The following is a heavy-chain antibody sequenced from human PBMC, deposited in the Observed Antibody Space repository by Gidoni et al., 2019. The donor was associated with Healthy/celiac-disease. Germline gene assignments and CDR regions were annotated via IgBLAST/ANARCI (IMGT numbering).Heavy chain of an antibody. D-gene: IGHD6-13*01. Sequence: QVQLVQSGAEVKKPGASVKVSCKASGYTFTRYGISWVRQAPGQGLEWMGWISAYNGNTNYAQKLQGRVTMTTDTSTSTAYMELRSLRSDDTAVYYCARTTLSRIAAAGTDYWGQGTLVTVSS. CDR1: GYTFTRYG. CDR3: ARTTLSRIAAAGTDY. J-gene: IGHJ4*02. V-gene: IGHV1-18*01. CDR2: ISAYNGNT.